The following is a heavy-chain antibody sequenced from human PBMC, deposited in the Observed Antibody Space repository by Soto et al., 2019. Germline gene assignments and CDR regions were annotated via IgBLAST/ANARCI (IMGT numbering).Heavy chain of an antibody. CDR2: ISYDGSNK. CDR3: ARGLGAVAGHHYYYYGMDV. CDR1: GFTFSSYA. J-gene: IGHJ6*02. Sequence: GGSLRLSCAASGFTFSSYAMHWVRQAPGKGLEWVAVISYDGSNKYYADSVKGRFTISRDNSKNTLYLQMNSLRAEDTAVYYCARGLGAVAGHHYYYYGMDVWGQGTTVTVSS. D-gene: IGHD6-19*01. V-gene: IGHV3-30-3*01.